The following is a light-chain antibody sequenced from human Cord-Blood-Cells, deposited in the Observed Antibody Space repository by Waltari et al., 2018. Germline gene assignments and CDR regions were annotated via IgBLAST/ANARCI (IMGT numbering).Light chain of an antibody. CDR2: DVS. J-gene: IGLJ2*01. CDR1: RSDVGGFND. CDR3: SSYTSSSTLV. Sequence: QSALTQPASVSGPPGQSITIPCTGTRSDVGGFNDVAWYQQHPGKAPKLMIYDVSKRPSGVSNRFSGSKSGNTASLTISGLQAEDEADYYCSSYTSSSTLVFGGGTKLTVL. V-gene: IGLV2-14*01.